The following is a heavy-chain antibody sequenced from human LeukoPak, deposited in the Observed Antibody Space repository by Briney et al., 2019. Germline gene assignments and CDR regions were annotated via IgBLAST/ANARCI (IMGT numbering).Heavy chain of an antibody. CDR1: GFAFSSQA. CDR2: ITSSGDST. D-gene: IGHD3-10*01. CDR3: ATVASGSLQD. J-gene: IGHJ4*02. V-gene: IGHV3-23*01. Sequence: GGSLRLSCAASGFAFSSQAMGWVRQAPGKGLEWVSAITSSGDSTYYADSVKGRFTISRDNSKNTLYLQMSSLRAEDTAVYYCATVASGSLQDWGQGTLVTVSS.